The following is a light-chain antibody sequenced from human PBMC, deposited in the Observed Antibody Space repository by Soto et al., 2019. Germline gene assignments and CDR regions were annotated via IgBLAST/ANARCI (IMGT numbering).Light chain of an antibody. Sequence: DIVMTQSPLSLPVTPGKPASISCRSSQSLLHSNGYNYLDWYLQKPGQSPQLLIYLGSNRASGVPDRFSGSGSGTDFTLKISRVEAEDVGVYYCMQALQTPPWTFGQGTKVDIK. V-gene: IGKV2-28*01. CDR2: LGS. CDR1: QSLLHSNGYNY. J-gene: IGKJ1*01. CDR3: MQALQTPPWT.